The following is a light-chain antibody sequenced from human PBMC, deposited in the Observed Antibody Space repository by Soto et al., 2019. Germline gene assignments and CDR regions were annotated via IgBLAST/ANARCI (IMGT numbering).Light chain of an antibody. CDR1: QTVKNY. V-gene: IGKV1-5*03. CDR3: QQYNTFSS. Sequence: DILMTQSPSTLSASLGDRGTITCRASQTVKNYLAWYQQKPGKAPNLLIYTASSLKSGVPSRFSGSGSGTEFTLTISSLQPEDFATYYCQQYNTFSSFGQGTKVDIK. J-gene: IGKJ1*01. CDR2: TAS.